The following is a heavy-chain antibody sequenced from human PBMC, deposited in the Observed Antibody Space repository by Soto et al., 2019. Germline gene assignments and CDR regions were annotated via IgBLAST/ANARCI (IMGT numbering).Heavy chain of an antibody. CDR1: GFTFSDYA. CDR2: VSHDGRNT. CDR3: AKGGRPWLDPSDFNY. V-gene: IGHV3-30*18. J-gene: IGHJ4*02. Sequence: VQLVESGGGVVQPGRSLRLSCAASGFTFSDYAMHWVRQAPGKGLEWVAVVSHDGRNTHYADSVKGRFTISRDSSKNTVSMEMTSLSAVDTAVYYCAKGGRPWLDPSDFNYWGQGALVTVSS. D-gene: IGHD3-22*01.